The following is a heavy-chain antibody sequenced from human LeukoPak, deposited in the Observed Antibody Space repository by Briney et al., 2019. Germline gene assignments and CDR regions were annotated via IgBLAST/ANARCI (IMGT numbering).Heavy chain of an antibody. CDR1: GGSISSHY. CDR2: IYYSWST. Sequence: SETLSLTCTVSGGSISSHYWSWIRQPPGKGLEWIGYIYYSWSTNYNPSLKSRVTISVDTYKNQFSLKLSSVTAADTAVYYCARMSYQLPKGAFFSDYYYYMDVWGKGTTVTVSS. V-gene: IGHV4-59*11. CDR3: ARMSYQLPKGAFFSDYYYYMDV. J-gene: IGHJ6*03. D-gene: IGHD2-2*01.